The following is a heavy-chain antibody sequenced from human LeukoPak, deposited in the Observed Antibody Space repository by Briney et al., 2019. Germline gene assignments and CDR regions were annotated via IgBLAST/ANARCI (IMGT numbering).Heavy chain of an antibody. Sequence: SVKVSCKASGCTFTGYYMHWVRQAPGQGLEWMGGIIPIFGTANYAQKFQGRVTITTDESTSTAYMELSSLRSEDTAVYYCARADRYDFWSGYSDWGQGTLVTVSS. CDR3: ARADRYDFWSGYSD. CDR2: IIPIFGTA. V-gene: IGHV1-69*05. CDR1: GCTFTGYY. J-gene: IGHJ4*02. D-gene: IGHD3-3*01.